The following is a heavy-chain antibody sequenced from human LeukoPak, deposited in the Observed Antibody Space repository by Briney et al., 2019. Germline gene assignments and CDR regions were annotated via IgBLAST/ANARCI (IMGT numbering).Heavy chain of an antibody. CDR2: IYYSGST. Sequence: NTSQTLSLTCAVSGRSISSYYWNWIRQPPGKGLEWIGYIYYSGSTNYNPSLKSRVTISVDTSKNQFSLKLSSVTAADTAVYYCARGGWYPESFQHWGQGALVTVSS. CDR1: GRSISSYY. J-gene: IGHJ1*01. CDR3: ARGGWYPESFQH. D-gene: IGHD6-19*01. V-gene: IGHV4-59*01.